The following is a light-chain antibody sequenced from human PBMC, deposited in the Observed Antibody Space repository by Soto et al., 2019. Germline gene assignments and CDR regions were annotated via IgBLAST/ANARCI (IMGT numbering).Light chain of an antibody. Sequence: EIVMTQSPATLSVSPGERATLSCRASQSIRSNLGWYQQKPGQAPRLLIYGASTRATGVPARFSGSGSGTEFTLTISSLQSEDSAVYYCQQYNNWSPFTFGQGTRLEIK. CDR2: GAS. J-gene: IGKJ5*01. CDR3: QQYNNWSPFT. CDR1: QSIRSN. V-gene: IGKV3-15*01.